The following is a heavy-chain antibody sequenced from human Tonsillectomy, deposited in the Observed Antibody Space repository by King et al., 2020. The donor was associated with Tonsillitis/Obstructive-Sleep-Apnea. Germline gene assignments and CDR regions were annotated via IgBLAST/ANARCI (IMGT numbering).Heavy chain of an antibody. CDR3: AHSVRGSYLDY. V-gene: IGHV2-5*02. CDR2: SYWDDDK. Sequence: TLKESGPTLVKPTQTLTLTCTLSGLSLSTSGVGVGWVRQPPGNALEWLALSYWDDDKRYSPSLKNRLTIAVDTSKDQVVLTMTDMDPVDTATYFCAHSVRGSYLDYWGQGTLVTVSS. J-gene: IGHJ4*02. CDR1: GLSLSTSGVG. D-gene: IGHD3-16*01.